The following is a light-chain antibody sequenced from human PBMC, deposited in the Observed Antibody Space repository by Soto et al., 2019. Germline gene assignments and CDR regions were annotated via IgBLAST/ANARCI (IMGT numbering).Light chain of an antibody. CDR3: LQYHHWPLT. CDR1: QSVRSG. Sequence: ETVITQSTATMSVSPWERATLTCRASQSVRSGLAWYQQKPGKAPKLLIYHASTVESGVPSRFSGSGSGTEFSLTISSLQSEDFATYYCLQYHHWPLTFGGGTKVDIK. J-gene: IGKJ4*02. V-gene: IGKV3-15*01. CDR2: HAS.